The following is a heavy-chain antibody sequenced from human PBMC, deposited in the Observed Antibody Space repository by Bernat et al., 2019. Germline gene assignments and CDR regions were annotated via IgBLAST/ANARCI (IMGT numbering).Heavy chain of an antibody. CDR2: ISYDGSNK. V-gene: IGHV3-30*03. CDR3: ARGGCGPTYFQH. Sequence: QVQLVESGGGVVQPGRSLRLSCAVSGFIFSAYGMHWVRQAPGKGLEWVADISYDGSNKYYVDSVKGRFTISRDNSKNTLYLQVNSLRAEDTAVYYCARGGCGPTYFQHWGQGTLVTVSS. CDR1: GFIFSAYG. J-gene: IGHJ1*01. D-gene: IGHD2-15*01.